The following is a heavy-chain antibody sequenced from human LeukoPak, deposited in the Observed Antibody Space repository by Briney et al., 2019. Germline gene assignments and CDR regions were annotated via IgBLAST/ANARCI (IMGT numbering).Heavy chain of an antibody. D-gene: IGHD6-19*01. CDR3: ARAGGWYAGDY. J-gene: IGHJ4*02. V-gene: IGHV3-53*01. CDR2: IYSGGNT. Sequence: GGSLRLSCAASGFTVSSNYMSWVRQAPGKGLEWISVIYSGGNTYYADSVKGRFTISRDNSKNTLYLQMTSLRAEDTAVYCCARAGGWYAGDYWGQGTLVTVSS. CDR1: GFTVSSNY.